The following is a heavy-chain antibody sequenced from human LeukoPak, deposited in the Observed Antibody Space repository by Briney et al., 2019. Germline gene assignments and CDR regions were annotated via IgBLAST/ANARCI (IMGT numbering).Heavy chain of an antibody. Sequence: PSETLSLTCTVSGGSISSYYWSWIRQPPGKGLEWIGEINHSGSTNYNPSLKSRVTISVDTSKNQFSLKLSSVTAADTAVYYCARGRVAVAGTADYWGQGTLVTVSS. CDR1: GGSISSYY. CDR3: ARGRVAVAGTADY. V-gene: IGHV4-34*01. D-gene: IGHD6-19*01. J-gene: IGHJ4*02. CDR2: INHSGST.